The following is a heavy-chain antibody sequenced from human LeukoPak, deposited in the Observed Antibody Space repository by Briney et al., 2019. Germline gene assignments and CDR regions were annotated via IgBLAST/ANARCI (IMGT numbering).Heavy chain of an antibody. D-gene: IGHD4-17*01. CDR2: IRQDGSQK. CDR3: ARESGSVTSEVDFDY. Sequence: GGSLRLSCAASGFTFSSYWMSWGRQAPGKGLEWVATIRQDGSQKYYVDSVKGRFTISRDNANNSLYLQMNSLRAEDTAVYYCARESGSVTSEVDFDYWGQGTLVTVSS. J-gene: IGHJ4*02. CDR1: GFTFSSYW. V-gene: IGHV3-7*01.